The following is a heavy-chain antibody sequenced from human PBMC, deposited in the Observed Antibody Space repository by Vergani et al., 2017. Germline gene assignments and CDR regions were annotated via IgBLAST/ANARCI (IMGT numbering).Heavy chain of an antibody. CDR1: GGSFSGYY. V-gene: IGHV4-34*01. J-gene: IGHJ6*03. D-gene: IGHD3-9*01. CDR2: INHSGST. CDR3: ARHLKNDILTGTYYYYYYMDV. Sequence: QVQLQQWGAGLLKPSETLSLTCAVYGGSFSGYYWSWIRQPPGKGLEWIGEINHSGSTNYNPSLKSRVTISVDTSKNQFSLQLSSVTAADTAVYYCARHLKNDILTGTYYYYYYMDVWGKGTTVTVSS.